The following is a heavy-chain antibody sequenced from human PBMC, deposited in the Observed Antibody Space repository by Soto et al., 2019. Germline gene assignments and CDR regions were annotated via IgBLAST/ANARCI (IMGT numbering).Heavy chain of an antibody. CDR3: ARDSPLIYFAPNDY. V-gene: IGHV3-7*05. CDR2: IKQDGSEK. J-gene: IGHJ4*02. D-gene: IGHD3-9*01. Sequence: GGSLRLSCAASGDTFSSYWMSGVRQAPGKGLEWVANIKQDGSEKYYVDSVKGRFTISRDNAKNSLYLQMNSLRAEDTAVYYCARDSPLIYFAPNDYWGQGTLVTVSS. CDR1: GDTFSSYW.